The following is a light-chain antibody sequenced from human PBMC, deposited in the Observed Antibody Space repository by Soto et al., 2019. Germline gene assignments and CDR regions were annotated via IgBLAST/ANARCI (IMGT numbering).Light chain of an antibody. CDR1: QSVSSSY. CDR3: QQRSNWPLT. J-gene: IGKJ4*01. V-gene: IGKV3D-20*02. Sequence: PATLSLSPGDRATLSCRASQSVSSSYLAWYQQKPGQAPRLLIFGASIRDTGIPDRLSGSGSGTDFTLTISSLEPEDFAVYYCQQRSNWPLTFGGGTKVDIK. CDR2: GAS.